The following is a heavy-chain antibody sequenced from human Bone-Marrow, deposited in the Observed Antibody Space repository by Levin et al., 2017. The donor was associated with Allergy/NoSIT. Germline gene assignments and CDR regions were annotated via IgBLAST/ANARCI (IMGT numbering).Heavy chain of an antibody. V-gene: IGHV3-7*01. CDR1: GFTFSRYW. CDR2: IKQDGGEQ. D-gene: IGHD6-13*01. Sequence: PGGSLRLSCVVSGFTFSRYWMSWVRQAPGKGLEWVANIKQDGGEQYYVDSVKGRFTISRDNAENSLYLQMNSLRVEDTAVYYCAKTSRSSADIDYWGQGTLVVVSS. CDR3: AKTSRSSADIDY. J-gene: IGHJ4*02.